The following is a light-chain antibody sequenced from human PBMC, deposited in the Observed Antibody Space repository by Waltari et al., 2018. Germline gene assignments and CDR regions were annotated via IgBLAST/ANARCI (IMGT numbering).Light chain of an antibody. V-gene: IGKV1-5*03. CDR2: KAS. CDR1: QSISNW. J-gene: IGKJ4*01. CDR3: QQYNSYSLLT. Sequence: DIQMTQSPSTLSASVGDRVTITCRASQSISNWLAWYQQKPGKAPKLVIYKASTLESGVPSRFSGSGSGTEFTLTISSLQPDDFATYYCQQYNSYSLLTFGGGTKVEIK.